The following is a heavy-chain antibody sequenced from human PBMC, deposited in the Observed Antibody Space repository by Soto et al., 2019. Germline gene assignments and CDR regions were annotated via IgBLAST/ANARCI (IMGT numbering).Heavy chain of an antibody. CDR1: GYTFTSFD. D-gene: IGHD1-1*01. V-gene: IGHV1-8*01. J-gene: IGHJ4*02. CDR3: TRGRTSRDVYNGGGY. Sequence: ASVKVSCKASGYTFTSFDINWVRQATGQGLEWMGWMNPNSGHTGYAQKFQGRVTMTRDTSISTAYMELSSLRYEDTAVYYCTRGRTSRDVYNGGGYWGQGTLVTVSS. CDR2: MNPNSGHT.